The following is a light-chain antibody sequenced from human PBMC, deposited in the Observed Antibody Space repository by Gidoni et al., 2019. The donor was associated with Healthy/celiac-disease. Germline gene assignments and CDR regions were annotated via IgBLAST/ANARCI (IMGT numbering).Light chain of an antibody. Sequence: DIQLNQSPSSLSASVGDRVTITFRASQSNSSYLNWYQQKPGKAPKLLIYAASSLQSGVPSRFSGSGSGTDFTLTISSLQPEDFATYYCQQSYSTPLTFGGGTKVEIK. V-gene: IGKV1-39*01. CDR3: QQSYSTPLT. J-gene: IGKJ4*01. CDR1: QSNSSY. CDR2: AAS.